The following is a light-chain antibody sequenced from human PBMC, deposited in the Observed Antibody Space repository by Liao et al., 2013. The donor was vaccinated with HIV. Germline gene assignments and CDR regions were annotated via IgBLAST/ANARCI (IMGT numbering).Light chain of an antibody. CDR3: QVWDSSRDQYV. V-gene: IGLV3-21*01. CDR1: DIATKS. Sequence: SYELTQPPSVSVAPGETAKITCGGDDIATKSVHWYQQKAGQAPVLVISFDSDRPSGIPERFSGSTSGNTATVTIARVEAGDEADYYCQVWDSSRDQYVFGGGTKVTVL. J-gene: IGLJ1*01. CDR2: FDS.